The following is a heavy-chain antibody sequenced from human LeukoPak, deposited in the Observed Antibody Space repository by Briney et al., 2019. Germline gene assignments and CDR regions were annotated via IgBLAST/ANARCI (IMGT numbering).Heavy chain of an antibody. J-gene: IGHJ4*02. CDR2: INHSGST. CDR3: ASLRGIVGATQFDY. Sequence: SETLSPTCAVYGGSFSGYYWSWIRQPPGKGLEWIGEINHSGSTNYNPSLKSRVTISVDTSKNQFSLKLSSVTAADTAVYYCASLRGIVGATQFDYWGQGTLVTVSS. CDR1: GGSFSGYY. V-gene: IGHV4-34*01. D-gene: IGHD1-26*01.